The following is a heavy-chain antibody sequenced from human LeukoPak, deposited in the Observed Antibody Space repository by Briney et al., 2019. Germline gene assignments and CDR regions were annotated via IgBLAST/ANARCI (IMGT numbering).Heavy chain of an antibody. Sequence: SETLSLTCAVYGGSFSGYYWSWIRQPPGKGLEWIGEINHSGSTNYNPSLKSRVTVSVDTSKNQFSLKLSSVTAADTAVYYCARGRGSSSWYYFDYWGQGTLVTVSS. CDR1: GGSFSGYY. J-gene: IGHJ4*02. CDR2: INHSGST. D-gene: IGHD6-13*01. V-gene: IGHV4-34*01. CDR3: ARGRGSSSWYYFDY.